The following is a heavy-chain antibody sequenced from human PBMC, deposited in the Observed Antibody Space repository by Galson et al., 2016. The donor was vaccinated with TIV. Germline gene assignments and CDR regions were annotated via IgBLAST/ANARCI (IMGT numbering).Heavy chain of an antibody. D-gene: IGHD1-7*01. Sequence: SVKVSCKASGGTFSNFAISWVRQAPGQGLEWMGWISAYSGNTDYAQKLRGRLTMTRDKSTATAFMELRSLRSDDTAVYYCARDHGELRDFHYYGMDVWGQGTTVTVSS. V-gene: IGHV1-18*01. J-gene: IGHJ6*02. CDR3: ARDHGELRDFHYYGMDV. CDR1: GGTFSNFA. CDR2: ISAYSGNT.